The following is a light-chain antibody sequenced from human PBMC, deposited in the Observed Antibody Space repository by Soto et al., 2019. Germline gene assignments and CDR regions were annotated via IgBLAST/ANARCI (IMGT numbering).Light chain of an antibody. CDR1: QSINNW. V-gene: IGKV1-5*01. Sequence: DIQMTQYPSTLSASVGDRLTITCRASQSINNWLAWFQQKPGKAPKLLIYDASSLKSGVPSRFSGSRSGTAFSLTISSLQPDDFATYYCQQYDTYPLTFGGGTKVDI. J-gene: IGKJ4*01. CDR2: DAS. CDR3: QQYDTYPLT.